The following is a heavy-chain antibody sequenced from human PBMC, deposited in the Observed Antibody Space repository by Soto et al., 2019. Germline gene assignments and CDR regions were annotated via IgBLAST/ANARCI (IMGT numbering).Heavy chain of an antibody. J-gene: IGHJ5*02. CDR1: GFTFSSYA. D-gene: IGHD3-3*01. CDR2: ISYDGSNK. V-gene: IGHV3-30-3*01. Sequence: SQRLSCAASGFTFSSYAMHWVRQAPGKGLEWVAVISYDGSNKYYADSVKGRFTISRDNSKNTLYLQMNSLRAEDTAVYYCARDRGITIFGVPYLNWFDPWGQGTLVTVSS. CDR3: ARDRGITIFGVPYLNWFDP.